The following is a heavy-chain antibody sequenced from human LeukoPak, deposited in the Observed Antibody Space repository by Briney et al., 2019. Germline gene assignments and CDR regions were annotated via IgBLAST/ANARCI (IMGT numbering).Heavy chain of an antibody. CDR2: IYHSGST. CDR1: GGSISSGGYY. V-gene: IGHV4-30-2*01. D-gene: IGHD1-26*01. Sequence: SQTLSLTCTVSGGSISSGGYYWSWIRQPPGKGLEWIGYIYHSGSTYYNPSLKSRITISVDRSKNQFSLKLSSVTAADTAVYYCARGIPYSGSYYFDYWGQGTLVTVSS. J-gene: IGHJ4*02. CDR3: ARGIPYSGSYYFDY.